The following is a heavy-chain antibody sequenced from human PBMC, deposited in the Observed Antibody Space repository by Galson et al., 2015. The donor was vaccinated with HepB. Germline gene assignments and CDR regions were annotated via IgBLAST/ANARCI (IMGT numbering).Heavy chain of an antibody. Sequence: SETLSLTCAVYGGSFSGYYWSWIRQPPGKGLEWIGEINHSGSTNYNPSLKSRVTISVDTSKNQFSLKLSSVTAADTAVYYCARGVKGYCSSTSCYTVGYFDYWGQGTLVTVSS. CDR2: INHSGST. CDR3: ARGVKGYCSSTSCYTVGYFDY. CDR1: GGSFSGYY. J-gene: IGHJ4*02. D-gene: IGHD2-2*02. V-gene: IGHV4-34*01.